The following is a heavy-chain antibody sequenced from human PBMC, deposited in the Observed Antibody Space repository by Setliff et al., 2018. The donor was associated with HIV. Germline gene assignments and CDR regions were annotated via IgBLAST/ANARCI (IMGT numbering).Heavy chain of an antibody. CDR2: INPDSRGT. J-gene: IGHJ4*02. D-gene: IGHD6-13*01. CDR3: ARGVKGIATTGKYYFDY. V-gene: IGHV1-2*06. Sequence: ASVKVSCKASGYTFIGHYMHWVRQAPGQGLEWMGRINPDSRGTNYAQTFQGRVTMTRDTSVSTAYMELSRLRSDDTAVFYCARGVKGIATTGKYYFDYWGQGTLVTVSS. CDR1: GYTFIGHY.